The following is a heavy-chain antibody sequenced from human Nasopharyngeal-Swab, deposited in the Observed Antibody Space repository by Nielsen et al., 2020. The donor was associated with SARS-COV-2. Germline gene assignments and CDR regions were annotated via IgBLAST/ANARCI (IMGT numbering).Heavy chain of an antibody. CDR3: ARVDSSGLHWFDP. V-gene: IGHV1-18*01. D-gene: IGHD6-19*01. CDR1: GYTFTSYG. Sequence: ASMKVSCKASGYTFTSYGISWVRQAPGQGLEWMGWISAYNGNTNYTQKLQGRVTMTTDTSTSTAYMELRSLRSDDTAVYYCARVDSSGLHWFDPWGQGTLVTVSS. J-gene: IGHJ5*02. CDR2: ISAYNGNT.